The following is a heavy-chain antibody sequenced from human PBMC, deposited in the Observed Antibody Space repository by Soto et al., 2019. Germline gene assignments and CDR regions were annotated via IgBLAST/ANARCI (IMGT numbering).Heavy chain of an antibody. J-gene: IGHJ6*02. CDR1: GGSISSSNW. D-gene: IGHD3-10*02. CDR2: IYHSGST. V-gene: IGHV4-4*02. Sequence: QVQLQESGPGLVKPSGTLSLTCAVSGGSISSSNWWSWVRQPPGKGLEWIGEIYHSGSTNYNPSPKRRVPTSVDTSKNQFSLTLRSVTAADTAVYYCASVRGGYDYAMDVWGQGTTVTVSS. CDR3: ASVRGGYDYAMDV.